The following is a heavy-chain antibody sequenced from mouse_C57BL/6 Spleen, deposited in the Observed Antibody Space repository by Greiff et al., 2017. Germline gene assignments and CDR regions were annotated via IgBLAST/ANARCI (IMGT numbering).Heavy chain of an antibody. D-gene: IGHD2-4*01. V-gene: IGHV5-17*01. CDR2: ISSGSSTI. Sequence: VQLKESGGGLVKPGGSLKLSCAASGFTFSDYGMHWVRQAPEKGLEWVAYISSGSSTIYYADTVKGRFTISRDNAKNTLFLQMTSLRSEDTAMYYCARAYYDYDVAMDYWGQGTSVTVSS. CDR1: GFTFSDYG. J-gene: IGHJ4*01. CDR3: ARAYYDYDVAMDY.